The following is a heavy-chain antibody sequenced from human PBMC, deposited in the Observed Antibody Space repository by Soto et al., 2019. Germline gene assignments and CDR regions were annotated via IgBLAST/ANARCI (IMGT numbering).Heavy chain of an antibody. V-gene: IGHV1-69*02. CDR2: IIPILGIA. D-gene: IGHD2-2*01. CDR3: ASSYCRSTSCYPTYYYYGMDV. Sequence: QVQLVQSGAEVKKPGSSVKVSCKASGGTLSSYTISWVRQAPGQGLEWMGRIIPILGIANYAQKFQGRVTITADKSTSTAYMELSSLRSEDTAVYYCASSYCRSTSCYPTYYYYGMDVWGQGTTVTVSS. J-gene: IGHJ6*02. CDR1: GGTLSSYT.